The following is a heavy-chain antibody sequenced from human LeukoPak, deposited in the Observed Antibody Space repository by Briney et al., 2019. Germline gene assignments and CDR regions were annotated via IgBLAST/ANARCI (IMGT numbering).Heavy chain of an antibody. CDR3: ARDGIVPEDLYYYGMDV. D-gene: IGHD2-8*01. CDR2: INPSGGST. V-gene: IGHV1-46*01. J-gene: IGHJ6*02. Sequence: ASVKVSCKASGYTFTSYYMHWVRQAPGQGLEWMGIINPSGGSTSYAQKLQGRVTMTRDTSTSTVYMELSSLRSEDTAVYYCARDGIVPEDLYYYGMDVWGQGTRVTVSS. CDR1: GYTFTSYY.